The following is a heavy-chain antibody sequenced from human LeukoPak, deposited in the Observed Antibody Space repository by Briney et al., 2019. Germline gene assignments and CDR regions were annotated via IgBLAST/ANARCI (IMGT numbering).Heavy chain of an antibody. CDR3: VRRPAGPRNFEY. Sequence: GESLKISCKASGYSFTSSYWIGWVRQTPGKGLEWMGVIYPADFNTIYSPSFQGQVTISADKSISTAYLQWTSLKASDSAMYYCVRRPAGPRNFEYWGQETLVTVSS. J-gene: IGHJ4*02. D-gene: IGHD2-2*01. CDR2: IYPADFNT. V-gene: IGHV5-51*01. CDR1: GYSFTSSYW.